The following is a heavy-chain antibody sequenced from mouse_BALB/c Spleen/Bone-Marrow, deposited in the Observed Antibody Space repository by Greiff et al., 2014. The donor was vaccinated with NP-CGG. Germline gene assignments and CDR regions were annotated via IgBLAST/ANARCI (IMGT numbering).Heavy chain of an antibody. CDR3: ARSHGYYPYWYFDV. V-gene: IGHV1-69*02. J-gene: IGHJ1*01. CDR2: IDPSDSET. Sequence: QVQLQQPGAELVKPGAPVKLSCKASGYTFTSYWMNWVKQRPGRGLEWIGRIDPSDSETHYNQKFKDKATLTVDKSSSTAYIQLSSLKSEDSAVYYCARSHGYYPYWYFDVWGAGTTVTVSS. CDR1: GYTFTSYW. D-gene: IGHD2-3*01.